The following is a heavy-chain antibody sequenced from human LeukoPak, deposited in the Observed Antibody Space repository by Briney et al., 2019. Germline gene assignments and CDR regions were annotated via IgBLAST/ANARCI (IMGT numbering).Heavy chain of an antibody. Sequence: ASVKVSCKASGYTFTSYDLNWVRQATGQGLECLGWMSPDSGRTGYARKFQGRVTMTRNTSTGTAYVELSSLTSEDTAVYYCARTMVRAIPGFDYWGQGTLVTVSS. V-gene: IGHV1-8*01. CDR3: ARTMVRAIPGFDY. D-gene: IGHD3-10*01. J-gene: IGHJ4*02. CDR1: GYTFTSYD. CDR2: MSPDSGRT.